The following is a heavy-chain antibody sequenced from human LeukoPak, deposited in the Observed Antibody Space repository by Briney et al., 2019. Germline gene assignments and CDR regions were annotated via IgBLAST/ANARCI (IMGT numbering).Heavy chain of an antibody. V-gene: IGHV1-2*02. J-gene: IGHJ3*02. CDR2: INPNSGGT. CDR3: ARPLTGVYCGGDCYSGAFDI. CDR1: GYIFTNHY. Sequence: ASVKVSCKTSGYIFTNHYIHWVRQAPGQGLEWMGWINPNSGGTNYAQKFQGRVTMTRDTSLSTAYTELCRLRSDDTAVYYCARPLTGVYCGGDCYSGAFDIWGQGTMVTVSS. D-gene: IGHD2-21*02.